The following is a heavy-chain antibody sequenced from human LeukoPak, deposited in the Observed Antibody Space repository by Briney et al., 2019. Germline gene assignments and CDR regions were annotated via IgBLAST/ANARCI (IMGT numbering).Heavy chain of an antibody. J-gene: IGHJ3*02. D-gene: IGHD3-22*01. V-gene: IGHV1-18*01. CDR2: ISAYNGNT. CDR1: GYTFTSYG. Sequence: ASVKVSCKASGYTFTSYGISWVRQAPGQGLEWMGWISAYNGNTNYTQKLQGRVTMTTDTSTSTAYMELRSLRSDDTAVYYCARPYDSSGYLILNDAFDIWGQGTMVTVSS. CDR3: ARPYDSSGYLILNDAFDI.